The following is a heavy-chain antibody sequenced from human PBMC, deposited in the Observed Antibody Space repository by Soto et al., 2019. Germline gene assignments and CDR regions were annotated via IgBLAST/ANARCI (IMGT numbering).Heavy chain of an antibody. Sequence: SETLSLTCTVSGGSISSYYWSWIRQPPGKGLEWIGYIYYSGSTNYNPSLKGRVTISVDTSKNQFSLKLSSVTAADTAVYYCARHMNYGEFDYWGQGTLVTVSS. D-gene: IGHD4-17*01. V-gene: IGHV4-59*08. J-gene: IGHJ4*02. CDR3: ARHMNYGEFDY. CDR2: IYYSGST. CDR1: GGSISSYY.